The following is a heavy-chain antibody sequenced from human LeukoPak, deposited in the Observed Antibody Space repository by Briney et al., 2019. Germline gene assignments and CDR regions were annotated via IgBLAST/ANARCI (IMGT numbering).Heavy chain of an antibody. Sequence: GGSLRLSCAASGFTFSSYWMSWVRQAPGNGLEWVANIKQDGSEKNYVDSVKGRFTISRDNAKNSLYLQMYSLRAEDTAVYYCARDQPFGSYWGQGTLVTVSS. J-gene: IGHJ4*02. V-gene: IGHV3-7*03. CDR3: ARDQPFGSY. D-gene: IGHD3-10*01. CDR2: IKQDGSEK. CDR1: GFTFSSYW.